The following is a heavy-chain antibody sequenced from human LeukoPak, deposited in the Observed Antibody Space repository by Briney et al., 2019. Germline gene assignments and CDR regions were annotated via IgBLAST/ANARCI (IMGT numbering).Heavy chain of an antibody. CDR1: GFTFNNHG. V-gene: IGHV3-48*01. CDR2: INDRGRDI. D-gene: IGHD3-10*01. CDR3: ARDRAWSSDY. J-gene: IGHJ4*02. Sequence: GGSLRLSCAASGFTFNNHGMNWVRQPPGKGLEWLSYINDRGRDIFYADSVKGRFIISRDDSKNSLYLQMYGLRPEDTAVYYCARDRAWSSDYWGQGTLVTVPS.